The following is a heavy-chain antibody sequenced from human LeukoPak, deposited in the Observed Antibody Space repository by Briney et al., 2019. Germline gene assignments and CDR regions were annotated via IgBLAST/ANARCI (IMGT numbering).Heavy chain of an antibody. J-gene: IGHJ4*02. CDR1: VFTFRTSG. D-gene: IGHD1-26*01. Sequence: GSLRLSCAASVFTFRTSGMNWVRQAPGKGLEWIGEINHSGSTNYNPSLKSRVTISVDTSKNQFSLKLSSVTAADTAVYYCARGGVKGGATTEYYFDYWGQGTLVTVSS. CDR2: INHSGST. CDR3: ARGGVKGGATTEYYFDY. V-gene: IGHV4-34*01.